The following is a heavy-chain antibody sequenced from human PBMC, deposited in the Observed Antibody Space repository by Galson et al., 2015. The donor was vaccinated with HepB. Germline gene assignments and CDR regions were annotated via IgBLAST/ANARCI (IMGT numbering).Heavy chain of an antibody. CDR3: AKRWSSSWYTGDAFDI. CDR1: GFTFKSYG. CDR2: ISYDGRNK. Sequence: SLRLSCAASGFTFKSYGMHWVRQAPGKGLEWVAVISYDGRNKYYADPVKGRFTIARDNSKNTLYLQMNNLRAEDTAVYYCAKRWSSSWYTGDAFDIWGQGTMVTVSS. J-gene: IGHJ3*02. D-gene: IGHD6-13*01. V-gene: IGHV3-30*18.